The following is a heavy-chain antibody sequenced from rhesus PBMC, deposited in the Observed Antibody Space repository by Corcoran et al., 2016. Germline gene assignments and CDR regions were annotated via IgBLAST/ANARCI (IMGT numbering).Heavy chain of an antibody. CDR1: GGSISSSYYY. CDR2: ISYSGST. J-gene: IGHJ4*01. V-gene: IGHV4-122*02. D-gene: IGHD4-23*01. CDR3: ARTKYSNYEYYFDY. Sequence: QVQLQESGPGLVKPSETLSLTCAVSGGSISSSYYYWSWIRQAPGKGLEWIGYISYSGSTRSNPSLKSLVTLSRDTSKNQISLKLSSVTAADTAVYYCARTKYSNYEYYFDYWGQGVLVTVSS.